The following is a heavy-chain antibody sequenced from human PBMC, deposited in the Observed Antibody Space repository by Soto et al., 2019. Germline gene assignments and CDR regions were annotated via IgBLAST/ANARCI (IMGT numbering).Heavy chain of an antibody. CDR3: ARKPRPAGATHY. Sequence: PSENLSLTCTVSGGSISSSSYYWGWIRQPPGKGLEWIGSIYYSGSTYYNPSLKSRVTISVDTSKNQFSLKLSSVTAADTAVYFCARKPRPAGATHYSGKRTLLTVS. CDR2: IYYSGST. D-gene: IGHD1-26*01. CDR1: GGSISSSSYY. J-gene: IGHJ4*02. V-gene: IGHV4-39*01.